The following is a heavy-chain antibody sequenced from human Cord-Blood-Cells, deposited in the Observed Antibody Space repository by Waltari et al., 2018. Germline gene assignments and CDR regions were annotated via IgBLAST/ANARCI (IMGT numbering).Heavy chain of an antibody. Sequence: QVQLEQYGDEVKKPGASVKVSCKASGYTFTGFLLPWVRQAPGQGLEWMGWINPNSGGTNYAQKFQGWVTMTRDTSISTAYMELSRLRSDDTAVYYCARSGTANWFDPWGQGTLVTVSS. CDR1: GYTFTGFL. CDR3: ARSGTANWFDP. D-gene: IGHD6-13*01. J-gene: IGHJ5*02. V-gene: IGHV1-2*04. CDR2: INPNSGGT.